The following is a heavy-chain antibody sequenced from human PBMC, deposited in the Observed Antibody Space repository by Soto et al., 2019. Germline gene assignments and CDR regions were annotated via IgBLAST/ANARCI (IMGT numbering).Heavy chain of an antibody. D-gene: IGHD4-17*01. CDR2: INTSGGST. V-gene: IGHV1-46*01. J-gene: IGHJ4*02. Sequence: GASVKVSCTASGYTFISYYMHWGRQAPGQGLEWMGIINTSGGSTSYAQKFQGRVTMTRDTSTSTVYMELRSLRSEETAVYYCASAYYGXLDYWGQGILVTVSS. CDR1: GYTFISYY. CDR3: ASAYYGXLDY.